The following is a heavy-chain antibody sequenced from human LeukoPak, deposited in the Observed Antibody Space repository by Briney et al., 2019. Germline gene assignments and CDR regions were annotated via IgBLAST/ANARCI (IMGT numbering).Heavy chain of an antibody. CDR1: GFTVSSNY. D-gene: IGHD3-16*01. CDR2: IYSGGST. Sequence: GGSLRLSCAASGFTVSSNYMSWVRQAPGKGLEWVSVIYSGGSTYYADSVKGRFTISRDNSKNTLYLQMNSLRAEDTAVYYCARPPLLLWADGMDVWGQGTTVTVSS. J-gene: IGHJ6*02. CDR3: ARPPLLLWADGMDV. V-gene: IGHV3-66*01.